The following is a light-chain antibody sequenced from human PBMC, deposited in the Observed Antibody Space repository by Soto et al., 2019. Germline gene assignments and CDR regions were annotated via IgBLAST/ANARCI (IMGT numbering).Light chain of an antibody. V-gene: IGLV1-40*01. Sequence: QSVLTQPPSVSGAPGQRVTISCTGSSSNIGAGFDVHWYQHLPGTAPKLLIYGNSNRPSGVPDRFSGSKSGTSASLAITGLQAEDEADYHCQSYDSSLSGSGVFGGGTKLTVL. CDR2: GNS. CDR1: SSNIGAGFD. CDR3: QSYDSSLSGSGV. J-gene: IGLJ3*02.